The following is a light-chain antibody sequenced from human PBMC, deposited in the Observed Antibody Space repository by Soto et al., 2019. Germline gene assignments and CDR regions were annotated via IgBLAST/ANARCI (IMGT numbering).Light chain of an antibody. CDR2: EVR. CDR3: CSYTRTSNHYF. CDR1: SSDIGGYDY. Sequence: LTQPASVSGSRGQSITISCTVTSSDIGGYDYVSWYQQRPGKAPKLMIYEVRYRPSGVSNRFSGSKSGNTASLTISGLQAEDEADYYCCSYTRTSNHYFFGSGTKVTVL. V-gene: IGLV2-14*01. J-gene: IGLJ1*01.